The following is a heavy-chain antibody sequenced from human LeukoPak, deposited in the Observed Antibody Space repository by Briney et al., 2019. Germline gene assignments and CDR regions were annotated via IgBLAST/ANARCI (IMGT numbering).Heavy chain of an antibody. Sequence: QAGGSLRLSCAASGISVSENYMSWVRQAPGKGLEWVSVIHRYGRIEYADSVKGRFTISRDTAENTLSLQMNSLRDEDTAVYSCASDSGSSSWAYSWGQGTLVTVSS. CDR3: ASDSGSSSWAYS. CDR2: IHRYGRI. CDR1: GISVSENY. V-gene: IGHV3-66*03. D-gene: IGHD6-6*01. J-gene: IGHJ4*02.